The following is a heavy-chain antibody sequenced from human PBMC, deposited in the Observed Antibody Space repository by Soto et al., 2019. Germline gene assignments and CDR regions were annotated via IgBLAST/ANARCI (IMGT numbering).Heavy chain of an antibody. CDR1: GDSVSSNSAA. Sequence: PSQTLSLTCAISGDSVSSNSAAWNWIRQSPSRGLEWLGRTYYRSTWYTDYAVSVKSRSTINPDTSNDQFSLQLNSVTPEDTAVYYCARDIDYSSSSDYGMDVWGQGTTVTVSS. CDR2: TYYRSTWYT. V-gene: IGHV6-1*01. D-gene: IGHD6-6*01. CDR3: ARDIDYSSSSDYGMDV. J-gene: IGHJ6*02.